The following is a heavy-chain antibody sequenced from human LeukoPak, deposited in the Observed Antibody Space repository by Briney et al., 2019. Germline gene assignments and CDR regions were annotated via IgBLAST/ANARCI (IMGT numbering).Heavy chain of an antibody. CDR2: IRYDGSNK. D-gene: IGHD6-19*01. CDR1: GFTFSSYG. V-gene: IGHV3-30*02. CDR3: ANPWAVAGSSIGY. J-gene: IGHJ4*02. Sequence: GGSLRLSCAASGFTFSSYGMHWVRQAPGKGLEWVAFIRYDGSNKYYADSVKGRFTISRDNSKNTLYLQMNSLRAEDTAVYYRANPWAVAGSSIGYWGQGTLVTVSS.